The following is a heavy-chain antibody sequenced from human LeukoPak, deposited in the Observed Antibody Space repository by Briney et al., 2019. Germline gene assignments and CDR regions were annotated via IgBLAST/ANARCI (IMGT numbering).Heavy chain of an antibody. CDR2: INHSGST. V-gene: IGHV4-34*01. Sequence: KPSETLSLTCAVYGGSFSGYYWSWIRQPPGKGLEWIGEINHSGSTNYNPSLKSRVTISVDTSKNQFSQKLSSVTAADTAVYYCARVLRAVAGIEGIDYWGQGTLVTVSS. CDR3: ARVLRAVAGIEGIDY. CDR1: GGSFSGYY. J-gene: IGHJ4*02. D-gene: IGHD6-19*01.